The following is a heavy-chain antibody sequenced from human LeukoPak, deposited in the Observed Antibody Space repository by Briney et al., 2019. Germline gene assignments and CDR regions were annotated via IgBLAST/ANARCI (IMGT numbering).Heavy chain of an antibody. J-gene: IGHJ4*02. CDR1: GFTFSSYS. D-gene: IGHD6-13*01. CDR3: TRAAAGSGPFDY. V-gene: IGHV3-23*01. CDR2: ISGSGGST. Sequence: PGGSLRLSCAASGFTFSSYSMNWVRQAPGKGLEWVSAISGSGGSTYYADSVKGRFTISRDNSKNTLYLQMNSLRAEDTAVYYCTRAAAGSGPFDYWGQGTLVTVSS.